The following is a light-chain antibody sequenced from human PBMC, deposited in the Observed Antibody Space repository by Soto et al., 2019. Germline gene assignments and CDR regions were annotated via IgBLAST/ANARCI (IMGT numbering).Light chain of an antibody. Sequence: VITQSASTVSVSPGERATLSCRASQSVSSNLAWYQQKPGQAPRLLIYGASTRATGIPARFSGSGSGTEFTLTISCLQSEDFATYYCQQYYSYPPWTFGQGTKVDIK. V-gene: IGKV3-15*01. CDR3: QQYYSYPPWT. CDR2: GAS. J-gene: IGKJ1*01. CDR1: QSVSSN.